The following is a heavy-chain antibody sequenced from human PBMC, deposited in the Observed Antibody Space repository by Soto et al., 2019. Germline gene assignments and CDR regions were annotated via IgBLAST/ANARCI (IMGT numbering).Heavy chain of an antibody. CDR2: ISGSGGTT. J-gene: IGHJ3*02. CDR3: AKTANGWFSAFDI. V-gene: IGHV3-23*01. CDR1: GFTFSSYA. D-gene: IGHD6-19*01. Sequence: EVPLLESGGGLVQPGGSLRLSCAASGFTFSSYAMSWVRQAPGKGLEWVSAISGSGGTTYYADSVKCRVTFSRDNAKNTLYLQMNSLRAEDTAVYYCAKTANGWFSAFDIWGPGTMVTVSS.